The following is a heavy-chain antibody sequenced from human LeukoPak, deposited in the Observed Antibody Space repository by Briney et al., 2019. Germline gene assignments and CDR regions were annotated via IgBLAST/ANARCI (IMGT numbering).Heavy chain of an antibody. V-gene: IGHV3-53*01. D-gene: IGHD5-18*01. J-gene: IGHJ4*02. Sequence: GGSLRLSCAASGFTFSNAWMSWVRQAPGKGLEWVSVIYSGGSTYYADSVKGRFTISRDNSKNTLYLQMNSLRPEDTAVYYCARDPGYDYGYDYWGQGTQVTVSS. CDR3: ARDPGYDYGYDY. CDR2: IYSGGST. CDR1: GFTFSNAW.